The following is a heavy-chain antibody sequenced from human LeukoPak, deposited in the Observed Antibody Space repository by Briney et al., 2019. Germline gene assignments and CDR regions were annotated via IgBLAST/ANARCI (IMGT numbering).Heavy chain of an antibody. Sequence: GGSLRLSCAASGFTFSSYSMNWVRQAPGKGLEWVSSISSSSSYIYYADSVKGRFTISRDNAKNSLYLQVNSLRAEDTAVYYCARAGYSSSWTLDYWGQGTLVTVSS. D-gene: IGHD6-13*01. V-gene: IGHV3-21*01. J-gene: IGHJ4*02. CDR1: GFTFSSYS. CDR2: ISSSSSYI. CDR3: ARAGYSSSWTLDY.